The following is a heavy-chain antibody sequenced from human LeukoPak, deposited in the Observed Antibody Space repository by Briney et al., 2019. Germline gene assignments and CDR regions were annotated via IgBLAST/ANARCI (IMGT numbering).Heavy chain of an antibody. D-gene: IGHD2-2*01. CDR2: ISSSGSTI. CDR3: ARYPDQTIPYYYYYGMDV. Sequence: GGSLRLSCAASGFTFSSYEMNWVRQAPGKGLEWVSYISSSGSTIYYADSVKGRFTISRDNAKNSLYLQMNSLRAEDTAVYYCARYPDQTIPYYYYYGMDVWGQGTLVTVSS. CDR1: GFTFSSYE. J-gene: IGHJ6*02. V-gene: IGHV3-48*03.